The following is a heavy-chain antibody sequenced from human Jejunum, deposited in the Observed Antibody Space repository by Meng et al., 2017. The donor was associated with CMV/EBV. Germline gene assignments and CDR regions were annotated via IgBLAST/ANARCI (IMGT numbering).Heavy chain of an antibody. J-gene: IGHJ4*02. CDR2: IYYSGNT. CDR1: SKYY. D-gene: IGHD2-2*01. CDR3: ARCELVLGFCTRSSCDTTLDH. Sequence: SKYYWGWIRQPPGKGLERIGSIYYSGNTYYNPSLKSRVTISVDTSKNQFSLKLNSVTAADTAVYYCARCELVLGFCTRSSCDTTLDHWGQGTLVTVSS. V-gene: IGHV4-39*07.